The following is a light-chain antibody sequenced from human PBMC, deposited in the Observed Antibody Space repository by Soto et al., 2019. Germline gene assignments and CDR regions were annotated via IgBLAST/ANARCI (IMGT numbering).Light chain of an antibody. J-gene: IGLJ6*01. CDR2: DVS. Sequence: QSALTQPASVSGSPGQSITISCTGTSSDVGGYNSVSWYQQHPGKVPKIMIYDVSNRPSGVPDRFSGSKSGNTASLTISGLQAEDEADYYCSSYTSISILVFGSGTKVTVL. CDR3: SSYTSISILV. CDR1: SSDVGGYNS. V-gene: IGLV2-14*01.